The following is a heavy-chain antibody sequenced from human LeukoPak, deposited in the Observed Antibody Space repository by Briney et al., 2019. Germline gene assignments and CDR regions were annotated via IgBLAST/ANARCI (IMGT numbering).Heavy chain of an antibody. Sequence: GGSLRLSCAASGFPFETYPMNWVRQAPGKGLEWVASISSSNSFKNYADSVKGRFTISRDNAQNSLYLQMSSLRAEDTGLYYCATMGEQWLLKDIWGQGTMVIVSS. V-gene: IGHV3-21*01. D-gene: IGHD6-19*01. CDR2: ISSSNSFK. CDR1: GFPFETYP. J-gene: IGHJ3*02. CDR3: ATMGEQWLLKDI.